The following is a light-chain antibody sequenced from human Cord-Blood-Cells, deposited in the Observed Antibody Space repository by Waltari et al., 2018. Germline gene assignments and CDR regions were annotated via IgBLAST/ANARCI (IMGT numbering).Light chain of an antibody. CDR1: SSDVGGYNY. CDR2: DVS. V-gene: IGLV2-14*01. J-gene: IGLJ3*02. Sequence: QSALTQPASESGSPGQSITISCTGTSSDVGGYNYVSWYQQHPGKAPKLMIYDVSKRPSGVSNRFSGSKSGNTASLTISGLQAEDEADYYCSSYTSSSPLFGGGTKLTVL. CDR3: SSYTSSSPL.